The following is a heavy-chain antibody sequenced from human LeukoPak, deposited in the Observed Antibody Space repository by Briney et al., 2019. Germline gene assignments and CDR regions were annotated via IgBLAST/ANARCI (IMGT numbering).Heavy chain of an antibody. V-gene: IGHV4-59*01. J-gene: IGHJ4*02. D-gene: IGHD3-22*01. CDR2: IYYSGST. Sequence: PSEALSLTCTVSGGSISSYYWNWIRQPPGKGLEWIGYIYYSGSTNYNPSLKSRVTISVDTSKNQFSLKLSSVTAADTAVYYCARGADSSGYYSIFYFDYWGQGTLVTVSS. CDR3: ARGADSSGYYSIFYFDY. CDR1: GGSISSYY.